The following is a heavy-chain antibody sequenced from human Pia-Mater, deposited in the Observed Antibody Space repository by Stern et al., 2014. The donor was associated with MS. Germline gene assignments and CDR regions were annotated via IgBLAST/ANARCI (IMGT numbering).Heavy chain of an antibody. D-gene: IGHD4-17*01. J-gene: IGHJ4*02. CDR2: IYYSGST. CDR1: GGSISSSSYY. CDR3: ARHGTNDYGDYASHY. V-gene: IGHV4-39*01. Sequence: VQLVESGPGLVKPSETLSLTCTVSGGSISSSSYYWGWIRQPPGKGLEWIGSIYYSGSTYYNPSLKSRVTISVDTSKNQFSLKLSSVTAADTAVYYCARHGTNDYGDYASHYWGQGTLVTVSS.